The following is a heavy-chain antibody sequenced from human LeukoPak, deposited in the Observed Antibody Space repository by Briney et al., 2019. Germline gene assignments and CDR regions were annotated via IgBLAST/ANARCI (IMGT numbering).Heavy chain of an antibody. D-gene: IGHD5-24*01. V-gene: IGHV4-34*01. J-gene: IGHJ4*02. Sequence: SETLSLTCAVYGGSFSGYYWSWIRQPPGKGLEWIGEIYHSGDTNYNPSLKSRVTISVDKSKNQFSLKLRSVTAADTAVYYCARAENGFNIKVPVYWGQGTLVTVSS. CDR2: IYHSGDT. CDR1: GGSFSGYY. CDR3: ARAENGFNIKVPVY.